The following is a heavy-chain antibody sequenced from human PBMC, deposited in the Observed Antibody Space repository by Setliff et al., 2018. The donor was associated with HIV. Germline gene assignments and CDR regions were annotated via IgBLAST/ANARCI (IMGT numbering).Heavy chain of an antibody. CDR3: ARDKTYCNYSRCSRAGWYFDL. J-gene: IGHJ2*01. CDR2: INTKTGNP. Sequence: ASVKVSCKASGYNVTVSAINWVRQAPGQALEWLGWINTKTGNPTYAQGLTGQFVFSLDTSISAAYLQISSLKAEDTAVYYCARDKTYCNYSRCSRAGWYFDLWGRGTLVTVSS. V-gene: IGHV7-4-1*02. CDR1: GYNVTVSA. D-gene: IGHD2-2*01.